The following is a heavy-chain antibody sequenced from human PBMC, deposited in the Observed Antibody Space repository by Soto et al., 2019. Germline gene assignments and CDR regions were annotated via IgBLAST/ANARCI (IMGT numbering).Heavy chain of an antibody. CDR1: GGTFSSYA. D-gene: IGHD6-13*01. CDR2: IIPIFGTA. CDR3: ARDLIAQQLVYFDY. J-gene: IGHJ4*02. Sequence: QVQLVQSGAEVKKPGSSVKVSCKASGGTFSSYAISWVRQAPGQGLEWMGGIIPIFGTANYAQKFQGRVTITADESTSTAYMELSSLRSEDTAVYYCARDLIAQQLVYFDYWGQGTLVTVSS. V-gene: IGHV1-69*12.